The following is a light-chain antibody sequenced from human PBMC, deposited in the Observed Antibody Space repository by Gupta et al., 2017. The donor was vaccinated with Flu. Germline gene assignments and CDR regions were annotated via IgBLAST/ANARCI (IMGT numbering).Light chain of an antibody. Sequence: VALGKTARLSCGGDNIGNKKVHWYYQKPGQAPVLVIYNDRFRPSGISERFSGSNSGNTAALTITRVQVGDEGDYYCQVWDTNTVFGGGTKLTVL. CDR3: QVWDTNTV. CDR1: NIGNKK. CDR2: NDR. J-gene: IGLJ2*01. V-gene: IGLV3-9*01.